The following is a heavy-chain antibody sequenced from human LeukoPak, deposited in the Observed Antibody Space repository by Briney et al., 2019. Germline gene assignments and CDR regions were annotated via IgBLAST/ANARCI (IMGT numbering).Heavy chain of an antibody. V-gene: IGHV3-15*01. J-gene: IGHJ4*02. CDR3: TTFLSFGELFLDY. CDR2: IKSKTNGETT. D-gene: IGHD3-10*01. Sequence: PGGSLRLSCAGSGFTFRNVWMNWVRQAPGKGQEWVARIKSKTNGETTDYAAPVKGRFTISRDDSKNTLYLQMNTLKTEDTAVYYCTTFLSFGELFLDYWGQGTLVTVSS. CDR1: GFTFRNVW.